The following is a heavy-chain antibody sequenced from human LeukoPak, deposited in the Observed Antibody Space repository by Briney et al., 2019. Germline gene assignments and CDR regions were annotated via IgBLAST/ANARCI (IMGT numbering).Heavy chain of an antibody. Sequence: ASVTVSCKASGDTFTSYYLHWVRQAPGQGLEWMGIINPSIGSTTYAQKFQGRVTMTRDTSTNTVYMELSSLKYDDTAVYYCGRGVMTPVTIGWLGSDIRGQGTMITVSS. D-gene: IGHD4-17*01. J-gene: IGHJ3*02. CDR2: INPSIGST. CDR1: GDTFTSYY. CDR3: GRGVMTPVTIGWLGSDI. V-gene: IGHV1-46*03.